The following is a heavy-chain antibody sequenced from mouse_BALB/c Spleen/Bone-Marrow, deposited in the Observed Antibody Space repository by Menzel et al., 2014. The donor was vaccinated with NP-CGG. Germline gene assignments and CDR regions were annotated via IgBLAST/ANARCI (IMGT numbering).Heavy chain of an antibody. CDR2: INPSSGYT. J-gene: IGHJ3*01. D-gene: IGHD2-4*01. V-gene: IGHV1-7*01. CDR1: GYTFTSYW. CDR3: ARPITTGIQAWFAY. Sequence: VQLQQSGAELAKPGASVKMSCKASGYTFTSYWMHWVKQRPGQGLEWIGNINPSSGYTEYNRKFKDKATLTADKSSSTAYMQLSSLTSEDSAVYYCARPITTGIQAWFAYWGQGILVTVSA.